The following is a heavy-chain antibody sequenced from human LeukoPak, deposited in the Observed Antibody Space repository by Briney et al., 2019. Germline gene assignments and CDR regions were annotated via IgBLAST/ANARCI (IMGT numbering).Heavy chain of an antibody. D-gene: IGHD3-22*01. J-gene: IGHJ3*02. CDR1: GYIFIGYL. CDR3: ARDRGRRGITMRSDAFDI. V-gene: IGHV1-2*02. CDR2: MNPKNGGT. Sequence: GASVKVSCRASGYIFIGYLVHWVRQAPGQSLEWMGWMNPKNGGTSYARKFRGRVIMTRDTSINTAYMELSSLTSDDTAVYYCARDRGRRGITMRSDAFDIWGQGTMVTVSS.